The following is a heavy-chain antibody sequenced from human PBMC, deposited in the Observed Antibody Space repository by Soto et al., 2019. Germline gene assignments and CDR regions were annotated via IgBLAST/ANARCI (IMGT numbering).Heavy chain of an antibody. Sequence: SETLSLTCTVSGGSISSYYWSWLRQPTGKGLEWIAYMYYSGNTNYNHSLKSRVTMAVDTSKRQFSLKLRSVTAADTAVYYCATLDTPFAFDVWGQGAMVTV. D-gene: IGHD5-18*01. CDR1: GGSISSYY. J-gene: IGHJ3*01. V-gene: IGHV4-59*01. CDR3: ATLDTPFAFDV. CDR2: MYYSGNT.